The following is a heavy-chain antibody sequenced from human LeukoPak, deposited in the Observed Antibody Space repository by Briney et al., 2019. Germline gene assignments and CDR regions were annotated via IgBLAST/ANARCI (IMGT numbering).Heavy chain of an antibody. Sequence: GESLKISCKGSGYIFTSYWIGWVRQMPGKGLEWMGIIYPGDSDTRYSPSFQGQVTISADKSISTAYLQWSSLKASDTAMYYCARPAPYCGGDCYFDYWGQGTLVTVSS. CDR1: GYIFTSYW. CDR2: IYPGDSDT. J-gene: IGHJ4*02. V-gene: IGHV5-51*01. D-gene: IGHD2-21*02. CDR3: ARPAPYCGGDCYFDY.